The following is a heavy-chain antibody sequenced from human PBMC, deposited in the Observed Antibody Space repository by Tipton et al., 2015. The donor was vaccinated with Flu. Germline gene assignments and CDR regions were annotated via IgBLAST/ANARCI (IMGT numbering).Heavy chain of an antibody. D-gene: IGHD6-13*01. Sequence: TLSLTCAVSGGSISSSNWWSWVHQPPGKGLEWIGEIYHSGSTNYNPSLKSRVTISVDKSKNQFSLKLSSVTAADTAVYYCASWLSSSWYSSYFDYWGQGTLVTVSS. V-gene: IGHV4-4*02. CDR1: GGSISSSNW. CDR3: ASWLSSSWYSSYFDY. J-gene: IGHJ4*02. CDR2: IYHSGST.